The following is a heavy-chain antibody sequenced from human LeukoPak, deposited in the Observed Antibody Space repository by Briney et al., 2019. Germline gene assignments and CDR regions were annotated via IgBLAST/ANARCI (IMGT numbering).Heavy chain of an antibody. J-gene: IGHJ4*02. CDR3: ATDLIVVVITTPYYFDY. V-gene: IGHV3-23*01. CDR2: ISGSGGST. Sequence: PGGSLRLSCAASGFTFSSYVMSWVRQAPGKGLEWVSAISGSGGSTYYADSVKGRFTISRDNSKNTLYLQMNSLRAEDTAVYYCATDLIVVVITTPYYFDYWGQGTLVTVSS. CDR1: GFTFSSYV. D-gene: IGHD3-22*01.